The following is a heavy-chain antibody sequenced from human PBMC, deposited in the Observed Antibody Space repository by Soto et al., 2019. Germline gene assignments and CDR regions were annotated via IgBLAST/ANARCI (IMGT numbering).Heavy chain of an antibody. D-gene: IGHD2-15*01. CDR2: IDYNGVT. CDR1: GGSINRSGYY. J-gene: IGHJ4*02. V-gene: IGHV4-39*01. Sequence: SETLSLTCTVSGGSINRSGYYWGWIRPPPGRGLEWIGNIDYNGVTYSNPSLKSRVTISRYTSKNQFSLKLTSVTAADTALYYCGKVLVGATGHTDSDSWGPGTLVTVSS. CDR3: GKVLVGATGHTDSDS.